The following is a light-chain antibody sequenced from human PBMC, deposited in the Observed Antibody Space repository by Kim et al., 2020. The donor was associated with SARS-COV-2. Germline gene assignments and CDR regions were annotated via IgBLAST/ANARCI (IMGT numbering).Light chain of an antibody. CDR2: KTS. J-gene: IGKJ4*01. Sequence: LSASVGDRVTITCRASQSISSWLAWYQQKPGKAPKLLIYKTSSLESGVPSRFSGSGSGTEFTLTISSLQPDDFATYYCQQYNSYLFGGGTKVDIK. CDR1: QSISSW. V-gene: IGKV1-5*03. CDR3: QQYNSYL.